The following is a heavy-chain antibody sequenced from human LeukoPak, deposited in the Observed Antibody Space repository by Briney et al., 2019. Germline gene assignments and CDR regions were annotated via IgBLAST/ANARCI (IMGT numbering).Heavy chain of an antibody. CDR3: ARSYYDSSGYYVKDDAFDI. D-gene: IGHD3-22*01. CDR2: ISSSSYI. J-gene: IGHJ3*02. V-gene: IGHV3-21*01. CDR1: GFIFSRYS. Sequence: GGSLRLSCAASGFIFSRYSMNWVRQAPGRGLEWVSSISSSSYIYYADSVKGRFTISRDNAKNSLYLQMSSLRAEDTAVYYCARSYYDSSGYYVKDDAFDIWGQGTMVTVSS.